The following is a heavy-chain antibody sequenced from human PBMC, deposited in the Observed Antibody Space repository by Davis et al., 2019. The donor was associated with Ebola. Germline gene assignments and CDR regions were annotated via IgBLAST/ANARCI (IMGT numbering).Heavy chain of an antibody. D-gene: IGHD2-15*01. CDR3: ARPNHGGSCYPAGWGCGFDI. V-gene: IGHV5-51*01. CDR1: GYSFSIYW. J-gene: IGHJ3*02. CDR2: IYPGDSDT. Sequence: PGGSLRLSCKGSGYSFSIYWIGWVRQMPGKGLEWMGIIYPGDSDTRYSPSFQGQVTMSADKSISTAYLQWSSLKASDTAMYYCARPNHGGSCYPAGWGCGFDIWGQGTMVTVSS.